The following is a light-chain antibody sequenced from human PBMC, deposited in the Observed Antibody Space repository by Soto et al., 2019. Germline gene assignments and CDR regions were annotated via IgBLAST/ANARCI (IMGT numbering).Light chain of an antibody. CDR1: QSVSTH. J-gene: IGKJ1*01. Sequence: EIVMTQSPAALSVSPGDRATLSCRASQSVSTHVAWYQQKPGQAPRLLIYGASTRATGIPARFSGSGSGTEFTLTISSLQSEDFAVYYCQQYNNWPRTFGQGTKVDIK. CDR3: QQYNNWPRT. CDR2: GAS. V-gene: IGKV3-15*01.